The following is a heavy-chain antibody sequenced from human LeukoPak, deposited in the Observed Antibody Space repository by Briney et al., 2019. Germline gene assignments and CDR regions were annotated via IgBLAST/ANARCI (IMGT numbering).Heavy chain of an antibody. CDR1: GFTFSTFP. D-gene: IGHD1/OR15-1a*01. V-gene: IGHV3-30*10. CDR3: ARGAGTMVYYIDV. CDR2: ISNDESYE. Sequence: GRSLSLSCAASGFTFSTFPMHWVRQAPGKGLQGGAVISNDESYEYYRDSVKGRFTIYRDNSKNTLFLQMNSLTIEDTAVYYCARGAGTMVYYIDVWGNGTTVTVSS. J-gene: IGHJ6*03.